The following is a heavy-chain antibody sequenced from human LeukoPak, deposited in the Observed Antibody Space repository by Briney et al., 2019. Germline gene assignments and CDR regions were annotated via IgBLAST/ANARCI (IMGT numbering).Heavy chain of an antibody. CDR1: GGSISGYY. D-gene: IGHD6-25*01. CDR3: ARGAATYDFQY. Sequence: PSETLSLTCTVSGGSISGYYWSWVRQPAGKGLEWIGRIHTNDGTNFNPSLKSRVTMSLDTSKNQFSLKLTSVTAAHTAVYYCARGAATYDFQYWGQGTLVAVSS. CDR2: IHTNDGT. V-gene: IGHV4-4*07. J-gene: IGHJ1*01.